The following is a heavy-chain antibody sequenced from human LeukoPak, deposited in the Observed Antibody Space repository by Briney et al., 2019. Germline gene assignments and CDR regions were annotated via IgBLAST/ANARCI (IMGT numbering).Heavy chain of an antibody. Sequence: ASVKVSCKASGYTFTSYGISWVRQAPGRGLEWMGWISAYNGNTNYARKLQGRVTMTTDTSTSTAYMELRSLRSDDTAVYYCARAGRWFGESNFDYWGQGTLVTVSS. J-gene: IGHJ4*02. CDR2: ISAYNGNT. D-gene: IGHD3-10*01. CDR1: GYTFTSYG. V-gene: IGHV1-18*04. CDR3: ARAGRWFGESNFDY.